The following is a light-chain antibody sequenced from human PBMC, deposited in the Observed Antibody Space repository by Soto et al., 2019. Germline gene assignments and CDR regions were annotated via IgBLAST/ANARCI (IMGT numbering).Light chain of an antibody. CDR1: SSDVGGYDY. V-gene: IGLV2-8*01. CDR3: QACDSLLSCSV. Sequence: QSVLTQPPSASGSPGQSVTISCTGTSSDVGGYDYVSWYQQHPGKAPKLMIYEVTIRPSGVSDRFSGSKSGNTASLTVSGLEAEDAADYYCQACDSLLSCSVFGNGTKVTV. CDR2: EVT. J-gene: IGLJ1*01.